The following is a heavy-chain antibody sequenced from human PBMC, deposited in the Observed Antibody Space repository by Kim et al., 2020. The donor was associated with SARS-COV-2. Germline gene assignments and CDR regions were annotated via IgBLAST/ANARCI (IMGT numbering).Heavy chain of an antibody. CDR1: KFTFSYYA. CDR2: ISYDGSYI. CDR3: ARASGGAKLGTQLHLDL. D-gene: IGHD1-26*01. V-gene: IGHV3-30*09. Sequence: GGSLRLSCAASKFTFSYYAMHWVRQAPGKGLEWVAIISYDGSYIYYSDSVMGRFVISRDNSRNTVYLQMNNLRTEDTAMYFCARASGGAKLGTQLHLDL. J-gene: IGHJ2*01.